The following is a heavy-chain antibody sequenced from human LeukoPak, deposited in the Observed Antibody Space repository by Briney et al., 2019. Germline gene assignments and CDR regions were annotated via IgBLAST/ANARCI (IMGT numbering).Heavy chain of an antibody. D-gene: IGHD1-14*01. CDR3: ARGGNLEN. J-gene: IGHJ4*02. V-gene: IGHV3-74*01. CDR2: INVDGTST. Sequence: GGSLRLSCAASGFTFSDYWMHWVRQAPGTGLVWVARINVDGTSTNYADSVKGRFTISRDNAKNTLYLQMNSLRAEDTAVYYCARGGNLENWGRGTLVTVSS. CDR1: GFTFSDYW.